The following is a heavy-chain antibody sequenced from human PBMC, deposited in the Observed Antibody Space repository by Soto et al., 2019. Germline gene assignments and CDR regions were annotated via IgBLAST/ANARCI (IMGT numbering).Heavy chain of an antibody. V-gene: IGHV3-23*01. Sequence: WGSLRLSCAASGFTFSSYAMSWVRQAPGKGLEWVSAISGSGGSTYYADSVKGRFTISRDNSKNTLYLQMNSRRAEDTDVYYCAKDGVDGVVPAAIVDYYGRDVWGQGTTVTVSS. CDR1: GFTFSSYA. CDR3: AKDGVDGVVPAAIVDYYGRDV. J-gene: IGHJ6*02. CDR2: ISGSGGST. D-gene: IGHD2-2*02.